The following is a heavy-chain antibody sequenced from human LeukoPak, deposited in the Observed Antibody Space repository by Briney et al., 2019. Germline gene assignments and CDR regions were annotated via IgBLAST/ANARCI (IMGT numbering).Heavy chain of an antibody. J-gene: IGHJ4*02. D-gene: IGHD3-22*01. CDR2: IYSGGST. CDR1: GFTFSSYA. CDR3: ASQETYYYDSSGYYGEIDY. Sequence: PGGSLRLSCAASGFTFSSYAMSWVRQAPGKGLEWVSVIYSGGSTYYADSVKGRFTISRDNSKNTLYLQMNSLRAEDTAVYYCASQETYYYDSSGYYGEIDYWGQGTLVTVSS. V-gene: IGHV3-53*01.